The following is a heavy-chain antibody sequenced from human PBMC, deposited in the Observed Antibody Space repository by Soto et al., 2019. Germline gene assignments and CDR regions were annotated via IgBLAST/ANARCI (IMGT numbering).Heavy chain of an antibody. CDR2: IYYSGST. CDR1: GGSISSYY. J-gene: IGHJ5*02. CDR3: AAQGGGDFWSGYYIRWFDP. D-gene: IGHD3-3*01. Sequence: SETLSLTCTVSGGSISSYYRSWIRQPPGKKIEWIGYIYYSGSTNYNPSLKSRVTISVDTSKNQFSLKLSSVTAADTAVYYCAAQGGGDFWSGYYIRWFDPWGQGTLVTVSS. V-gene: IGHV4-59*12.